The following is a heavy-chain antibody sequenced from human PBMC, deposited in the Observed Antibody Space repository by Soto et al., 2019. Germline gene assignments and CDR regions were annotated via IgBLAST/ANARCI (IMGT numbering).Heavy chain of an antibody. CDR2: IYYSGSP. J-gene: IGHJ3*02. Sequence: LETRSLACTVSGGSISNYFWNWIRQPPGKGLEWIGSIYYSGSPNYNPSLKSRVTISVDTSRSQFSLNLNSVTAADTAVYYCARSLYSGGVVKTFDMWGQGTRDTVSS. D-gene: IGHD6-19*01. CDR3: ARSLYSGGVVKTFDM. CDR1: GGSISNYF. V-gene: IGHV4-59*01.